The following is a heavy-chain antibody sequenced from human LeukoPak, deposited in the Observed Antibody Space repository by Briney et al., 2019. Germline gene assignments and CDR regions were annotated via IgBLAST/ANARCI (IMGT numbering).Heavy chain of an antibody. CDR2: ISGSGTAT. V-gene: IGHV3-23*01. Sequence: GGSLRLSCAASGFTSGFTFSSFAMSWVRQAPGKGMEWVSAISGSGTATHYAASVRGRFTISRDNSKNTLYLQMNSLRAEDTAIYYCAKDISSTSSTPFDPWGQGTLVTVSS. CDR3: AKDISSTSSTPFDP. CDR1: GFTFSSFA. D-gene: IGHD3-3*02. J-gene: IGHJ5*02.